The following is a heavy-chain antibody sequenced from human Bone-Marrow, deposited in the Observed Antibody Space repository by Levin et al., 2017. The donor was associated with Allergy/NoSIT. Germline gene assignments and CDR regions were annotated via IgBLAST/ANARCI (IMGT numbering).Heavy chain of an antibody. CDR2: ISWNSDKI. J-gene: IGHJ6*02. D-gene: IGHD3-10*01. V-gene: IGHV3-9*01. CDR1: GFTFEDYA. Sequence: GGSLRLSCVVSGFTFEDYAMHWVREVPGKGLEWISSISWNSDKIAYADSVKGRFTISRDNAKNSLSLQMNSLRGEDTALSYCAKDMGHGSGTDYYYGMNVWGQGTRVTVSS. CDR3: AKDMGHGSGTDYYYGMNV.